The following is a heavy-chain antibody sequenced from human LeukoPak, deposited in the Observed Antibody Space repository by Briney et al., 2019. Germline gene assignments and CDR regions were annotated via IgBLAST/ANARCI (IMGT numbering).Heavy chain of an antibody. CDR1: GFSFSEFG. J-gene: IGHJ3*02. V-gene: IGHV3-30*03. CDR2: ISYDGSNK. Sequence: PGSSLRLSCAASGFSFSEFGSHWVRQAPGKGLEWVAVISYDGSNKYYADSVKGRFTISRDNSKNTLYLQMNSLRAEDTAVYYCAREMRQLVLDAFDIWGQGTMVTVSS. CDR3: AREMRQLVLDAFDI. D-gene: IGHD6-13*01.